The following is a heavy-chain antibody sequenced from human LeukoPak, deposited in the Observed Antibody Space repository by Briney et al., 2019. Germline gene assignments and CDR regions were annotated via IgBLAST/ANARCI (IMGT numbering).Heavy chain of an antibody. Sequence: PGGSLRLSCAASGSTFSNAWMSWVRQAPGKGLEWVGRIRSKANSYATAYAASVKGRFTISRDDSKNTAYLQMNSLKTEDTAVYYCTRPGGYSYGYTEVDPWGQGTLVTVSS. CDR3: TRPGGYSYGYTEVDP. V-gene: IGHV3-73*01. CDR2: IRSKANSYAT. J-gene: IGHJ5*02. D-gene: IGHD5-18*01. CDR1: GSTFSNAW.